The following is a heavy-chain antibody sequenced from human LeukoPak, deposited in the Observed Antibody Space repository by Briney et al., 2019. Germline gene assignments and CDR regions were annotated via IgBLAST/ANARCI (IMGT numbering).Heavy chain of an antibody. V-gene: IGHV1-46*01. CDR2: INPNGGTT. J-gene: IGHJ4*02. CDR3: ARGQQWLEAFDY. CDR1: GYSFTSYY. Sequence: ASVKVSCKASGYSFTSYYMHWVRQAPGQGLEWMGIINPNGGTTSYAQKFQGRVTMARDTSTSTVYMELSSLRSEDTAVYYCARGQQWLEAFDYWGLGTLVTVSS. D-gene: IGHD6-19*01.